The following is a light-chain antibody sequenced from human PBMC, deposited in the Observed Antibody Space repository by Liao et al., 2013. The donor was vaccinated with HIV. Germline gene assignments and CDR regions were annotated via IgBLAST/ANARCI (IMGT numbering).Light chain of an antibody. CDR1: KLGYKY. CDR3: QTWDSSTVV. Sequence: SYEVTQPPSVSVSPGQTAIITCSGDKLGYKYTCWYQQKPGQSPVLLIYRDTKRPSGIPERFSGSNSGNTATLTISGTQAMDEADYYCQTWDSSTVVFGGGTKLTVL. CDR2: RDT. V-gene: IGLV3-1*01. J-gene: IGLJ3*02.